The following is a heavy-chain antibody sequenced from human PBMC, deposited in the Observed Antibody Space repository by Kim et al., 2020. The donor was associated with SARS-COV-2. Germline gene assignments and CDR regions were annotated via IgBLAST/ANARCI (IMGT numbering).Heavy chain of an antibody. J-gene: IGHJ4*02. D-gene: IGHD5-12*01. Sequence: THIADSVEGRFTTSRDISKSTLYLQMNSLRAEDAAVYYCARGSGYYCFDYWGQGTLVTVSS. CDR2: T. CDR3: ARGSGYYCFDY. V-gene: IGHV3-23*03.